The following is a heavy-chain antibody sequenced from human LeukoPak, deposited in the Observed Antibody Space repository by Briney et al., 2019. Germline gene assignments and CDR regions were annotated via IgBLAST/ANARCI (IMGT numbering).Heavy chain of an antibody. CDR2: ISGSGGIR. CDR1: GFTFSSYA. J-gene: IGHJ4*02. Sequence: GGSLRLSCAASGFTFSSYAMSWVRQGPGKGLEWVSEISGSGGIRYYADSVKGRFTLSRDNSKNTVYLQMNSLRVEDTAVYYCARGDYYYDSSGYSHFDYWGQGTRVTVSS. CDR3: ARGDYYYDSSGYSHFDY. V-gene: IGHV3-23*01. D-gene: IGHD3-22*01.